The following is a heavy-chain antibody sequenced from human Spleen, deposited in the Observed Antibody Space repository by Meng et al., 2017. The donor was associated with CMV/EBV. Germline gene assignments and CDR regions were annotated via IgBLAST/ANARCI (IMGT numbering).Heavy chain of an antibody. CDR2: IYSGENDA. J-gene: IGHJ4*02. CDR1: GFTFSSYA. V-gene: IGHV3-23*03. Sequence: GGSLRLSCAASGFTFSSYAMSWVRQAPGKGLEWVSVIYSGENDAHSADSVKGRFTISRDNSKDTLYLQMNSLRAEDTAVYYCAGLGGNSGGFDYWGQGTLVTVSS. D-gene: IGHD4-23*01. CDR3: AGLGGNSGGFDY.